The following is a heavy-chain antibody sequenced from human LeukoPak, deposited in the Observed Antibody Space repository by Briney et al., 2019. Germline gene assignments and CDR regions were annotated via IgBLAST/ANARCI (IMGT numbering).Heavy chain of an antibody. J-gene: IGHJ5*02. D-gene: IGHD3-3*01. CDR2: ISYDGSNK. CDR3: ARDQTYYDFWSGYFGVSNWFDP. CDR1: GFTFSSYA. V-gene: IGHV3-30*04. Sequence: GGSLRLSCAASGFTFSSYAMHWVRQAPGKGLEWVAVISYDGSNKYYADSVKGRFTISRDNSKNTLYLQMNSLRAEDTAVYYCARDQTYYDFWSGYFGVSNWFDPWGQGTLVTVSS.